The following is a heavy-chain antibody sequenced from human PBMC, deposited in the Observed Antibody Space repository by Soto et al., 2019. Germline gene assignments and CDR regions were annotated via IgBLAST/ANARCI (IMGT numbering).Heavy chain of an antibody. J-gene: IGHJ3*02. V-gene: IGHV4-59*08. D-gene: IGHD6-13*01. CDR3: ARQGEGAVGYSRGAFDI. Sequence: SETLSLTCTVSGGSISSYYWSWIRQPPGKGLEWIGYIYYSGSTNYNPSLKSRVTISVDTSKNQFSLKLSSVTAADTAVYYCARQGEGAVGYSRGAFDIWGQGTMVT. CDR1: GGSISSYY. CDR2: IYYSGST.